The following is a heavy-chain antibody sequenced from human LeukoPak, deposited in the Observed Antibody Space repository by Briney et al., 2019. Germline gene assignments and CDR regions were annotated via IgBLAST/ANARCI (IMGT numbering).Heavy chain of an antibody. D-gene: IGHD4-17*01. CDR3: AKTHSSIDYGDLPGGYYFDY. CDR2: ISYDGSNK. Sequence: GGSLRLSCAASGFTFDDYAMRWVRQAPGKGLEWVAVISYDGSNKYYADSVKGRFTISRDNSKNTLYLQMNSLRAEDTAVYYCAKTHSSIDYGDLPGGYYFDYWGQGTLVTVSS. V-gene: IGHV3-30*18. CDR1: GFTFDDYA. J-gene: IGHJ4*02.